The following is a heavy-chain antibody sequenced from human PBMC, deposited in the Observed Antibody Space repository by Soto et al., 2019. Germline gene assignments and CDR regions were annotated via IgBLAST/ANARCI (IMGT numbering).Heavy chain of an antibody. V-gene: IGHV3-30*18. CDR1: GFTFTTNG. CDR3: AKDRVESGLGEVDY. J-gene: IGHJ4*02. Sequence: PGGSLRLSCAASGFTFTTNGMHWFRQAPGKGLEWVAVISYDGSNKYYADSVKGRLTISRDNSKNTLYLQMNSLRPEDTAVYYCAKDRVESGLGEVDYWGQGALVTVSS. CDR2: ISYDGSNK. D-gene: IGHD3-16*01.